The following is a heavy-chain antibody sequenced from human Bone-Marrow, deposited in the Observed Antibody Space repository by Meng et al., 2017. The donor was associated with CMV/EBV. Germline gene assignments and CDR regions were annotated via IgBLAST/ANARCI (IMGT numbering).Heavy chain of an antibody. CDR2: INPSGGST. J-gene: IGHJ4*02. CDR1: GYTFTGYY. D-gene: IGHD3-22*01. Sequence: ASVKVSCKASGYTFTGYYMHWVRQAPGQGLEWMGIINPSGGSTSYAQKFQGRVTMTRDTSTSTVYMELSSLRSEDTAVYYCARDTVRGYYYDSSGYYYWGQGTLVTVSS. CDR3: ARDTVRGYYYDSSGYYY. V-gene: IGHV1-46*01.